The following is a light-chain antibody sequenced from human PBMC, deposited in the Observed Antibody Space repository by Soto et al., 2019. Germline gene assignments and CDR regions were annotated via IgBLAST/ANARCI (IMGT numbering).Light chain of an antibody. CDR2: AVT. CDR1: SSDVGGYNY. V-gene: IGLV2-14*01. Sequence: QSALAQPASVSGSPGQSITISCTGTSSDVGGYNYVSWYQQHPGKAPKLIIYAVTNRPSGVSIRFSGSKSGNTASLTISGLQAEDEADYFCCSSAPESTYVFGSGTKVTVL. J-gene: IGLJ1*01. CDR3: CSSAPESTYV.